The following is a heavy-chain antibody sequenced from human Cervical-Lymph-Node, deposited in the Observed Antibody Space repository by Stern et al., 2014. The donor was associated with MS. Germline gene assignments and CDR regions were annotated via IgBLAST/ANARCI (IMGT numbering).Heavy chain of an antibody. CDR3: ARAPPSGSYDGSFDS. CDR2: IYHSGTT. CDR1: GASVSRNY. D-gene: IGHD1-26*01. J-gene: IGHJ4*02. Sequence: VQLQESGPGLVRPSETLSLACTVSGASVSRNYWSWIRQPPGKGLEWIGYIYHSGTTTYNPSLQSRVIISIDKSKNQLSLNLSSVTAADTAVYYCARAPPSGSYDGSFDSWGQGTLVTVSS. V-gene: IGHV4-59*02.